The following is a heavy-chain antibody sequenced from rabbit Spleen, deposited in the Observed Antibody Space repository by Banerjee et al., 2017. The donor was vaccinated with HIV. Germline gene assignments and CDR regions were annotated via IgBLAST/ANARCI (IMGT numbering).Heavy chain of an antibody. CDR3: ARDLAGVIGWNFGW. CDR2: IDVGEGNT. D-gene: IGHD4-1*01. Sequence: QSLEETGGGLVQPGGSLTLSCKASGFDFRRYYLSWVRQAPGKGLEWIGIIDVGEGNTDYASWVNGRFTISSDNAQNTVDLQMTSLTAADTATYFCARDLAGVIGWNFGWWGPGTLVTVS. CDR1: GFDFRRYY. J-gene: IGHJ4*01. V-gene: IGHV1S7*01.